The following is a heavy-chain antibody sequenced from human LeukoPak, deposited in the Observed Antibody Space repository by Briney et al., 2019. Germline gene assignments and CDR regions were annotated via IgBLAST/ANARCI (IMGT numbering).Heavy chain of an antibody. CDR3: ARKPGGYYYYYMDV. CDR1: GGSISSYY. Sequence: PSETLSLTCTVSGGSISSYYWSWIRQPPGKGLEWIGYIYYSGSTNYNPSLKSRVTISVDTSKNQFSLKLSSVTAADTAVYYCARKPGGYYYYYMDVWGKGTTVTVSS. D-gene: IGHD1-14*01. CDR2: IYYSGST. J-gene: IGHJ6*03. V-gene: IGHV4-59*12.